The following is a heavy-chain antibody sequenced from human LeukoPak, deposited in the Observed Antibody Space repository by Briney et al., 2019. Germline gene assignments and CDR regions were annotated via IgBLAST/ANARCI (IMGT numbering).Heavy chain of an antibody. CDR1: GGSISSSSYY. CDR2: IYYSGST. J-gene: IGHJ4*02. D-gene: IGHD6-13*01. CDR3: ASQPAIAAAGPHPYFDY. Sequence: PSETLSLTCTVSGGSISSSSYYWGWIRQPPGKGLEWIGSIYYSGSTYYNPSLKSRVTISVDTSKNQFSLKLSSVTAADTAVYYCASQPAIAAAGPHPYFDYWGQGTLVTVSS. V-gene: IGHV4-39*01.